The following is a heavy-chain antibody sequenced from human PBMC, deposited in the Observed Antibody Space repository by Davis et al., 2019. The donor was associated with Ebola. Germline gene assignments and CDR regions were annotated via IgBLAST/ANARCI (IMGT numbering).Heavy chain of an antibody. Sequence: SQTFSLTCAVYGGSFSGYYWSWIRQPPGKGLEWIGEINHSGSTNYNPSLKSRVTISVDTSKNQFSLKLSSVTAADTAVYYCARAGDFWSGWSQWGQGTLVTVSS. V-gene: IGHV4-34*01. D-gene: IGHD3-3*01. CDR2: INHSGST. CDR1: GGSFSGYY. J-gene: IGHJ4*02. CDR3: ARAGDFWSGWSQ.